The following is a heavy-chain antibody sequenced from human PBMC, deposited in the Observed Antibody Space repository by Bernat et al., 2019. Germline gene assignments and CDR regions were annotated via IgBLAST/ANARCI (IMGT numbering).Heavy chain of an antibody. Sequence: QVQLVESGGGVVQPGRSLRLSCAASGFTFSSYAMHWVRQAPGKGLEWVAVISYDGSNKYYADSVKGRFTISRDNSKNTLYLQMNSLRVEDTAVYYCAKGPPTYYYDSSGYHEVGYWGQGTLVTVSS. CDR2: ISYDGSNK. CDR3: AKGPPTYYYDSSGYHEVGY. D-gene: IGHD3-22*01. V-gene: IGHV3-30*07. CDR1: GFTFSSYA. J-gene: IGHJ4*02.